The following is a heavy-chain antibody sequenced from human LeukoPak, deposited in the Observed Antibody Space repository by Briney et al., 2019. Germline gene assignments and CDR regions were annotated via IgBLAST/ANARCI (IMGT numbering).Heavy chain of an antibody. J-gene: IGHJ3*02. V-gene: IGHV5-10-1*01. CDR2: IDPSDSYT. CDR3: AKSSGYGPNDAFGI. CDR1: GYRFTTYW. Sequence: GESLKISCKGSGYRFTTYWISWVRQMPGKGLEWMGRIDPSDSYTKYSPSFQGHVTISADKSISTAYLQWSSLKASDTAMYYCAKSSGYGPNDAFGIWGQGTMVTVSS. D-gene: IGHD3-22*01.